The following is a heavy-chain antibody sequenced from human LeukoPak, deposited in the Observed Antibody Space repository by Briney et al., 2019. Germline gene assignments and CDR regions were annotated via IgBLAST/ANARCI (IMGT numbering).Heavy chain of an antibody. CDR2: IYSGGST. D-gene: IGHD6-13*01. V-gene: IGHV4-4*07. CDR3: ARDLPGIAAAGASPMWALEAFDI. J-gene: IGHJ3*02. Sequence: SETLSLTCAVSGGSISSYFWSWVRQPAGKGLEWIGRIYSGGSTNYNPSLKSRVTMSVDTSKNQFSLKLSSVTAADTAVYYCARDLPGIAAAGASPMWALEAFDIWGQGTMVTVSS. CDR1: GGSISSYF.